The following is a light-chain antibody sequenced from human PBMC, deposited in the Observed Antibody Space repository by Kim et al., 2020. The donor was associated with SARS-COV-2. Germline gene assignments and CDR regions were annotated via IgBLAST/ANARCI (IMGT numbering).Light chain of an antibody. CDR1: TRDVGAHNY. J-gene: IGLJ3*02. CDR2: DVN. V-gene: IGLV2-14*01. Sequence: QSALTQPASVSGSPGQSITISCTGTTRDVGAHNYVSWYQQDAGKVPELIIYDVNKRSSGVSSRFSGSKSGNTASLTISGLQAEDEADYYCSSYTTSSTWLFGGGTKVTVL. CDR3: SSYTTSSTWL.